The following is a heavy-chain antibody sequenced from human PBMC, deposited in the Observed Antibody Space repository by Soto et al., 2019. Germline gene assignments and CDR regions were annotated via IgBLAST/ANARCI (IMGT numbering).Heavy chain of an antibody. CDR2: INHSGST. V-gene: IGHV4-34*01. J-gene: IGHJ4*02. D-gene: IGHD3-10*01. Sequence: PSETLSLTCAAYGGSFSGYYWSWIRQPPGKGLEWIGEINHSGSTNYNPSLKSRVTISVDTSKNQFSLKLSSVTAADTAVYYCARAEYGSGSYLDYWGQGTLVTVSS. CDR1: GGSFSGYY. CDR3: ARAEYGSGSYLDY.